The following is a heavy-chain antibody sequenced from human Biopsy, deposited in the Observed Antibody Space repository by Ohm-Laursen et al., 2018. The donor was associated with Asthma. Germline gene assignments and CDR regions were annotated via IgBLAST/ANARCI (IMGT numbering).Heavy chain of an antibody. J-gene: IGHJ6*02. CDR1: GGYMRSGNYY. CDR3: VRGSSSWHHGPFHYYYGLDV. D-gene: IGHD6-13*01. V-gene: IGHV4-39*01. Sequence: SETLSLTCGLSSGSGGYMRSGNYYWGWIRQPPGKGLEWIGSIYYSGTTYYNPSLEGRVTVSADTKKNQFSLKLTSVTAADTAVYYCVRGSSSWHHGPFHYYYGLDVWGQGTTATVSS. CDR2: IYYSGTT.